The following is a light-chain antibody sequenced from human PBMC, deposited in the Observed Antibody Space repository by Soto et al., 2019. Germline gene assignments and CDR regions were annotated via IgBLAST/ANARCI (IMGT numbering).Light chain of an antibody. Sequence: QSVLTQPASVSGSPGQSITISCTGTSSDVGGYNYVSWYQQHPGKAPKLMIYDVSNRPSGVSNRFSGSKSGNTASLTISGLQAEDKADYYCSSYTSSLVVFGGGTQLTVL. V-gene: IGLV2-14*01. CDR2: DVS. J-gene: IGLJ2*01. CDR3: SSYTSSLVV. CDR1: SSDVGGYNY.